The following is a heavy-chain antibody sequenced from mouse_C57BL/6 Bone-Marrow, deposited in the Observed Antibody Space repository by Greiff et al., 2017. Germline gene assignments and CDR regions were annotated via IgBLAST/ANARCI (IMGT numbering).Heavy chain of an antibody. Sequence: VQLQQSGAELVRPGTSVKMSCKASGYTFTNYWIGWAKQRPGHGLEWIGDIYPGGGYTNYNEKFKGKATLTADKSSSTAYMQFSSLTSEDSAIYCCARCGYGGGFAYWGQGTLVTVSA. CDR2: IYPGGGYT. CDR3: ARCGYGGGFAY. D-gene: IGHD2-2*01. CDR1: GYTFTNYW. J-gene: IGHJ3*01. V-gene: IGHV1-63*01.